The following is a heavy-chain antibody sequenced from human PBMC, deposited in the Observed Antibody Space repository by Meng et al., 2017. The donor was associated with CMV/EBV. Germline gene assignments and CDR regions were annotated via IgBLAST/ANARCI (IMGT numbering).Heavy chain of an antibody. Sequence: QVRLQQCGAGLLKPSDTLALTCAVYGGSFSGYYWSWIRQPPGKGLEWIGEINHSGSTNYNPSLKSRVTTSVDTSKNQFSLKLSSVTAADTAVYYCARESMVRGEDWGQGTLVTVSS. V-gene: IGHV4-34*01. CDR3: ARESMVRGED. CDR1: GGSFSGYY. D-gene: IGHD3-10*01. CDR2: INHSGST. J-gene: IGHJ4*02.